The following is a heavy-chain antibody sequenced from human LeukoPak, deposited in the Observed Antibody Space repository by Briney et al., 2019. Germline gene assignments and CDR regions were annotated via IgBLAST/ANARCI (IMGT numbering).Heavy chain of an antibody. Sequence: GGSLRLSCAVSAFAVSSNYVSWVRQAPGKGLEWVSVIYSTGTTFYADSVKGRFTISRDNSKNTVYLQMNSLRPKDTAVYYCARDRGPGWFDPWGQGTLITVSS. V-gene: IGHV3-66*03. J-gene: IGHJ5*02. CDR1: AFAVSSNY. D-gene: IGHD3-10*01. CDR2: IYSTGTT. CDR3: ARDRGPGWFDP.